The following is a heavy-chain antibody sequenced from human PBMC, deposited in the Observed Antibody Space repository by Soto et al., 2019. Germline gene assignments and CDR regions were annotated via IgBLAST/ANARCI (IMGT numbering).Heavy chain of an antibody. CDR1: GGSISSGGYY. CDR2: IYYSGST. Sequence: QVQLQESGPGLVKPSQTLSLTCTVSGGSISSGGYYWSWIRQHPGKGLAWSGYIYYSGSTYYNPSLKSRVTITVDTSKNHFSLKLSSVTAADTAVYYCARVLPYYYDSSGYTGFGYFDYWGQGTLVTVSS. D-gene: IGHD3-22*01. V-gene: IGHV4-31*03. CDR3: ARVLPYYYDSSGYTGFGYFDY. J-gene: IGHJ4*02.